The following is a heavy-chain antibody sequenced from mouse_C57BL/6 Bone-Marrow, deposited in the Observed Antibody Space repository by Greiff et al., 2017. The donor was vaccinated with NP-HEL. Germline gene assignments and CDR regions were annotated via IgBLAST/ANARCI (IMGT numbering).Heavy chain of an antibody. CDR1: GFTFSDYY. CDR2: INYDGSST. Sequence: EVKLVESEGGLVQPGSSMKLSCTASGFTFSDYYMAWVRQVPEKGLEWVANINYDGSSTYYLDSLKSRFIISRDNAKNILYLQMSSLKSEDTATYYCARDRGIQYYFDYWGQGTTLTVSS. V-gene: IGHV5-16*01. J-gene: IGHJ2*01. D-gene: IGHD3-3*01. CDR3: ARDRGIQYYFDY.